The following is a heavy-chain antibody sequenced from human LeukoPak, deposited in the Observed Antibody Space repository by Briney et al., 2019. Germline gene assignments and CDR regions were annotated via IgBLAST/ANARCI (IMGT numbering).Heavy chain of an antibody. CDR3: AREYSRSSTDRFDC. D-gene: IGHD6-6*01. CDR2: TYYRSKWYN. CDR1: GDNVSSDSAA. Sequence: SQTLSLTCAISGDNVSSDSAAWNWIRQSPSRGLEWLGRTYYRSKWYNDYAVSVKSRITINPDTSKNQFSLHLNSVTPEDTAVYYCAREYSRSSTDRFDCWGQGTLVTVSS. V-gene: IGHV6-1*01. J-gene: IGHJ4*02.